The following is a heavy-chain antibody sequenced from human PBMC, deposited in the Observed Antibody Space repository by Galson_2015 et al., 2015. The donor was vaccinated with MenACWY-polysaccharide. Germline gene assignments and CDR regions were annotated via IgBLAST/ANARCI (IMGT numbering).Heavy chain of an antibody. CDR2: IQWDDNK. J-gene: IGHJ3*01. D-gene: IGHD3-16*01. Sequence: PALVKPTQTLTLTCTFSGFSLSSSGMCVSWVRQPPGKALEWLALIQWDDNKYYSTSLKSRLTITKDTSKNQVVLTITNMDPVDTATYYCAHLVITYGGNDEVDAFDVWGQGTMVSVSS. V-gene: IGHV2-70*20. CDR1: GFSLSSSGMC. CDR3: AHLVITYGGNDEVDAFDV.